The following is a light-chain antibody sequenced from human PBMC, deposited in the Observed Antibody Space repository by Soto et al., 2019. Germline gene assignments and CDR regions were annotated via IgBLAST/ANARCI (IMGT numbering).Light chain of an antibody. V-gene: IGLV1-44*01. CDR3: AAWDDSLSVV. J-gene: IGLJ2*01. CDR1: SSNIGSNT. CDR2: SND. Sequence: LTQPPSASGTPGQRVTISCSGSSSNIGSNTVSWYQHLPGTAPKLLIYSNDQRPSGVPDRFSGSKSGTSASLAISGLQSEDEADYYCAAWDDSLSVVFGGGTKVTVL.